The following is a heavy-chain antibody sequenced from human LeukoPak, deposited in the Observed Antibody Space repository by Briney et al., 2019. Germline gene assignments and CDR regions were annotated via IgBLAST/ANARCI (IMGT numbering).Heavy chain of an antibody. D-gene: IGHD3-22*01. J-gene: IGHJ4*02. CDR3: ARGFYDGSAYFPFDS. CDR2: VYYSGTA. CDR1: GDSFSSGGFF. V-gene: IGHV4-31*03. Sequence: SETLSLTCTVSGDSFSSGGFFWHWIRQLPGKGLEWIAYVYYSGTAYYNPSLKSRVSISVDASKNQFSLQLTSVTAAYTAVYFCARGFYDGSAYFPFDSWGQGTLVSVSS.